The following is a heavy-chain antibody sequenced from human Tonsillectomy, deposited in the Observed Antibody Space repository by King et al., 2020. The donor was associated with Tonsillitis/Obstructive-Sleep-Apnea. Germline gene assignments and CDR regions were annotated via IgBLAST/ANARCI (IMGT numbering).Heavy chain of an antibody. D-gene: IGHD6-6*01. J-gene: IGHJ4*02. CDR2: ISGSGGST. CDR3: AKAKYSSSYYFDY. V-gene: IGHV3-23*04. Sequence: VQLVESGGGLVQPGGSLRLSCAASGFTFSSYAMSWGRQAPGKGLEWGSAISGSGGSTYYADSVKGRFTISRDNSKNTLYLQMNSLRAEDTAVYYCAKAKYSSSYYFDYWGQGTLVTVSS. CDR1: GFTFSSYA.